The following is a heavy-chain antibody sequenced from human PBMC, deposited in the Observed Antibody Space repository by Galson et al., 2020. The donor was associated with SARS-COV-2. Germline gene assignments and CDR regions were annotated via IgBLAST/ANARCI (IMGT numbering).Heavy chain of an antibody. J-gene: IGHJ4*02. CDR2: IWYDGSNK. CDR1: GFTFSRYG. CDR3: AKDLGFGYDRSPGDDY. D-gene: IGHD3-22*01. Sequence: SLKISFAASGFTFSRYGMHLVRQAPAKGLEWVAVIWYDGSNKYYADSVKGRFTISRDNSKNTLYLQMNSLRAEDTAVYYCAKDLGFGYDRSPGDDYWGQGTLVTVSS. V-gene: IGHV3-33*06.